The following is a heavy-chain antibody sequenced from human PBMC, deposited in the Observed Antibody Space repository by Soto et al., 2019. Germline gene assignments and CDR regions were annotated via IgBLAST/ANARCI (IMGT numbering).Heavy chain of an antibody. CDR1: GGTFSSYT. CDR3: ASRGCSSTSCYVPDYYGMDV. Sequence: QVQLVQSGAEVKKPGSSVKVSCKASGGTFSSYTISWVRQAPGHGLEWMGRIIPILGIANFAQKFQGRVTITADKSTSTAYMELSSLRSEDTAVYYFASRGCSSTSCYVPDYYGMDVWGQGTTVTVSS. J-gene: IGHJ6*02. CDR2: IIPILGIA. V-gene: IGHV1-69*02. D-gene: IGHD2-2*01.